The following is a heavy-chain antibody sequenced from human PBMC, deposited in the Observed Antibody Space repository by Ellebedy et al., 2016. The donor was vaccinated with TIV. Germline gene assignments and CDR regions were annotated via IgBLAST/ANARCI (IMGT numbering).Heavy chain of an antibody. CDR1: GITVSDNY. V-gene: IGHV3-21*01. CDR3: ARDRGGDIVVVPAAITDYYYYYGMDV. J-gene: IGHJ6*02. Sequence: GGSLRLSCAASGITVSDNYMTWVRQAPGKGLEWVSSISSSSSYIYYADSVKGRFTISRDNAKNSLYLQMNSLRAEDTAVYYCARDRGGDIVVVPAAITDYYYYYGMDVWGQGTTVTVSS. CDR2: ISSSSSYI. D-gene: IGHD2-2*01.